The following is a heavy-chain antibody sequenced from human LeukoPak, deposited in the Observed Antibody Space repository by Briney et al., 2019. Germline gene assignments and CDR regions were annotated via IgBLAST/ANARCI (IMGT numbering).Heavy chain of an antibody. CDR1: GYTFTSYY. V-gene: IGHV1-46*01. CDR3: ARDLPRITMVRGVSNWFDP. J-gene: IGHJ5*02. D-gene: IGHD3-10*01. CDR2: INPSGGST. Sequence: GASVKVSCKASGYTFTSYYMHWVRQAPGQGLEWMGIINPSGGSTSYAQKFQGRVTMTRDMSTSTVYMELRSLRSDDTAVYYCARDLPRITMVRGVSNWFDPWGQGTLVTVSS.